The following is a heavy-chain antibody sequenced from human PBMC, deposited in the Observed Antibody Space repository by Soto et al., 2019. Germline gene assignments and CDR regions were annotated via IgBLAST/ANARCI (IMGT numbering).Heavy chain of an antibody. D-gene: IGHD6-19*01. V-gene: IGHV3-23*01. CDR2: ISGSGGST. Sequence: PGGSLRLSCAASGFTFSSYAMSWVRQAPGKGLEWVSAISGSGGSTYYADSVKGRFTISRDNSKNTLYLQMNSLRAEDTAVYYFAIFIVGWLGGRRQDYFWGQGTLVSVSS. CDR3: AIFIVGWLGGRRQDYF. J-gene: IGHJ4*02. CDR1: GFTFSSYA.